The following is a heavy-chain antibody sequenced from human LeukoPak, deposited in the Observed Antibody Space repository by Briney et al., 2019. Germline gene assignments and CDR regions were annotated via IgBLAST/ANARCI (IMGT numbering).Heavy chain of an antibody. CDR1: GGSISRYY. CDR2: IYYSGST. V-gene: IGHV4-59*01. CDR3: AMSPGSNFEV. J-gene: IGHJ3*01. Sequence: PSETLSLTCSVSGGSISRYYWSWIRQPPGKGLEWIGYIYYSGSTNYNSSLKSRVTISVDTSKNQFSLKLSSVTAADTAVYYCAMSPGSNFEVWGQGTMVTVSS.